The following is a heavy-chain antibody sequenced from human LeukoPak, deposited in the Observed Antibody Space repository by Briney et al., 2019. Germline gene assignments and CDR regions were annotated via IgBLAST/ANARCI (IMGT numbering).Heavy chain of an antibody. CDR3: VRDSRYGSGWFEDGLDF. Sequence: SETLSPTCTVSGDSVRSYYWSWIRHPPGQGLEWLGHINDRGSTNYNPSLQGRVTISIDTSKNQFSLKVNSVTAADTAVYYCVRDSRYGSGWFEDGLDFWGQGTTVTVSS. J-gene: IGHJ6*02. CDR1: GDSVRSYY. CDR2: INDRGST. V-gene: IGHV4-59*02. D-gene: IGHD6-13*01.